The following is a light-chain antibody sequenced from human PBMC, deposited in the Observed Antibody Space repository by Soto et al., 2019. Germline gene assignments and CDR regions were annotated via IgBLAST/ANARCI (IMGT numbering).Light chain of an antibody. CDR3: QVWDSSRDHVV. CDR2: NYR. CDR1: NIGSKS. V-gene: IGLV3-21*02. J-gene: IGLJ3*02. Sequence: SYELTQPPAVSVAPGQTARITCGGDNIGSKSVHWNQQKPGQAPVLVVYNYRDRPSGIPERFSDSNSGNTATLTISRVEAGDEADYYCQVWDSSRDHVVFGGGTKLTVL.